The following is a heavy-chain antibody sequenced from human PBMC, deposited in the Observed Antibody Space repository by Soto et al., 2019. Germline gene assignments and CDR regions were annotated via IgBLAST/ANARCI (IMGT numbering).Heavy chain of an antibody. J-gene: IGHJ6*02. CDR2: IIPIFGTA. Sequence: GASVKVSCKASGGTFSSYAISWVRQAPGQGLEWMGGIIPIFGTANYAQKFQGRVTITADESTSTAYMELSSLRSEDTAVYYCAGYYDFWSGYSTDYYYGMDVWGQGTTVTVSS. CDR1: GGTFSSYA. D-gene: IGHD3-3*01. CDR3: AGYYDFWSGYSTDYYYGMDV. V-gene: IGHV1-69*13.